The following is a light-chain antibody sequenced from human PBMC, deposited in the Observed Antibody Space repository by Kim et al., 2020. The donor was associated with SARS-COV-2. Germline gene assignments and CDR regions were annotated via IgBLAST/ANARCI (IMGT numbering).Light chain of an antibody. V-gene: IGKV1-5*03. J-gene: IGKJ1*01. CDR3: QQYSTYWT. CDR2: KAS. Sequence: DRVTITGRSSHSISTSLAWYQQKPWNAPNLLIYKASTLESGVPSRFSCSGSGTEFTLTISSLQPDDFATYYCQQYSTYWTFGQGTKVDIK. CDR1: HSISTS.